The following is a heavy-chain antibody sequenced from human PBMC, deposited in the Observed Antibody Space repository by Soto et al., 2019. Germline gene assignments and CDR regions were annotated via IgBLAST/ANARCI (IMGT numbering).Heavy chain of an antibody. D-gene: IGHD2-2*01. Sequence: QVQLVESGGGVVQPGRSLRLSCAASRFTFSTYGMHWVRQAPGKGLEWVAALSHDGSNKYYAGSVKGRFTISRDNSKNTLYLEMGSLRLDDTAVYYCAKEGVSFSTSCSRCYGLDVWGQGTPVTVSS. V-gene: IGHV3-30*18. J-gene: IGHJ6*02. CDR2: LSHDGSNK. CDR1: RFTFSTYG. CDR3: AKEGVSFSTSCSRCYGLDV.